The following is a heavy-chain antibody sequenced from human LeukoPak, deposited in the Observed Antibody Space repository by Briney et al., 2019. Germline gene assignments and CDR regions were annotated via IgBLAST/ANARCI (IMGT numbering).Heavy chain of an antibody. Sequence: GASVKVSCKASGYTFTGYYMHWVRQAPGQGLEWMGWINPNSGGTNYAQKFQGRVTMTRDTSISTAYMELSRLRSDDTAVYYCARDGGEALSLSRAFDIWGQGTMVTVSS. V-gene: IGHV1-2*02. CDR1: GYTFTGYY. CDR3: ARDGGEALSLSRAFDI. D-gene: IGHD2-21*01. CDR2: INPNSGGT. J-gene: IGHJ3*02.